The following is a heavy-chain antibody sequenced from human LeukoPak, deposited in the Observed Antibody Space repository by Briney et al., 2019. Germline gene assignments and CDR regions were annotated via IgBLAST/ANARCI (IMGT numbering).Heavy chain of an antibody. CDR1: GESLSGDY. CDR3: ARGVPQTDSFDI. J-gene: IGHJ3*02. V-gene: IGHV4-59*01. Sequence: SETLSLTCAVYGESLSGDYWSWIRQPPGKGLEWIGYIYYSGSTNYNPSLKSRVTISVDTSKNQFSLKLSSVTAADTAVYYCARGVPQTDSFDIWGQGTMVTVSS. CDR2: IYYSGST.